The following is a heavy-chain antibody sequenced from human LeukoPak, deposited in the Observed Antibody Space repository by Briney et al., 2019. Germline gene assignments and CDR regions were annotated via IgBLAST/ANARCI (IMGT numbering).Heavy chain of an antibody. Sequence: SETLSLTCTVSGGSISSGDYYWSWIRQPPGKGLEWIGYIYYSGSTYYNPSLKSRVTISVDTSKNQFSLKLSSVTAADTAVYYCARVSNYDAFDIWGQGTMVTVSS. D-gene: IGHD4-11*01. CDR1: GGSISSGDYY. J-gene: IGHJ3*02. CDR2: IYYSGST. V-gene: IGHV4-30-4*08. CDR3: ARVSNYDAFDI.